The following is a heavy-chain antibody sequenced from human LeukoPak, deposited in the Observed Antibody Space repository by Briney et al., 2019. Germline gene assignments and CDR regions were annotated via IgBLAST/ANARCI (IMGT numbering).Heavy chain of an antibody. J-gene: IGHJ4*02. CDR1: GGSICSYY. CDR2: IYYSGST. V-gene: IGHV4-59*01. CDR3: ARDNYSFFDY. Sequence: PSETLSLACTVSGGSICSYYWSWIRQPPGKGLEWIGYIYYSGSTNYNPSLKSRVTISVDTSKNQFSLKLSSVTAADTAVYYCARDNYSFFDYWGQGTLVTVSS. D-gene: IGHD4-11*01.